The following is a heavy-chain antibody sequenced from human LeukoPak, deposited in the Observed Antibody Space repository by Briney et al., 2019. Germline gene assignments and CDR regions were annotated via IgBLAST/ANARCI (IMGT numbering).Heavy chain of an antibody. V-gene: IGHV3-21*01. J-gene: IGHJ4*02. CDR3: ARDYIAPGPFDY. D-gene: IGHD3-10*01. Sequence: GGSLRLSCAVSGFTFSSYSMNWVRQAPGKGLEWVSSISSSSSYIYYADSVKGRFTISRDNAKNSLYLQMNSLRAEDTAVYYCARDYIAPGPFDYWGQGTLVTVSS. CDR2: ISSSSSYI. CDR1: GFTFSSYS.